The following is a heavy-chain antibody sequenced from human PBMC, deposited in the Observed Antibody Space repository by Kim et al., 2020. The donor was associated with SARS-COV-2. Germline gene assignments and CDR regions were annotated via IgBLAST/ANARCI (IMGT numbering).Heavy chain of an antibody. V-gene: IGHV4-59*01. CDR2: IYYSGST. D-gene: IGHD5-18*01. CDR3: ARDRGYSYGLELDYFDY. CDR1: GGSISSYY. J-gene: IGHJ4*02. Sequence: SETLSLTCTVSGGSISSYYWSWIRQPPGKGLEWIGYIYYSGSTNYNPSLKSRVTISVDTSKNQFSLKLSSVTAADTAVYYCARDRGYSYGLELDYFDYWGQGTLVTVSS.